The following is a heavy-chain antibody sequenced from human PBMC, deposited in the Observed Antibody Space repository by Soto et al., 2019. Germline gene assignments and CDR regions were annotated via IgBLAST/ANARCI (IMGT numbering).Heavy chain of an antibody. CDR2: INPKGGGT. V-gene: IGHV1-2*04. CDR1: GYSFTDYH. CDR3: ARGDSTDCSHGVCSLFYNHDMEV. Sequence: ASVRVSCKASGYSFTDYHIHWVRQAPGQGLEWLVRINPKGGGTRTAQKFQGWVTMTTDTSISTASMELTRLTSDDTAIYYCARGDSTDCSHGVCSLFYNHDMEVWGQGTTVTLAS. D-gene: IGHD2-8*01. J-gene: IGHJ6*01.